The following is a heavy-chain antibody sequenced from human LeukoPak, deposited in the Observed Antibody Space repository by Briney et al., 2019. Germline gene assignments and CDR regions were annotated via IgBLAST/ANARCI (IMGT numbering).Heavy chain of an antibody. CDR1: GFTFSSYS. CDR2: ISGSGGST. J-gene: IGHJ4*02. V-gene: IGHV3-23*01. Sequence: GGSLRLSCAASGFTFSSYSMNWVRQAPGKGLEWVSAISGSGGSTYYADSVKGRFTISRDNSKNTLYLQMNSLRAEDTAVYYCASMVRGVTNFDYWGQGTLVTVSS. D-gene: IGHD3-10*01. CDR3: ASMVRGVTNFDY.